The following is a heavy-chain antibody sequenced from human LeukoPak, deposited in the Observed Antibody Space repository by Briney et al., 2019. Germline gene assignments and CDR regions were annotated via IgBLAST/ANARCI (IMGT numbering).Heavy chain of an antibody. D-gene: IGHD2-21*02. Sequence: ASVKVSCKASVGTFSSYAISWVRQAPGQGLEWMGGIIPIFGTANYAQKFQGRVTITTDESTSTDYMELSSLRSEDTAVYYCARVCYYRYCCGDFHLDYWGQGTLVTVSS. J-gene: IGHJ4*02. V-gene: IGHV1-69*05. CDR2: IIPIFGTA. CDR1: VGTFSSYA. CDR3: ARVCYYRYCCGDFHLDY.